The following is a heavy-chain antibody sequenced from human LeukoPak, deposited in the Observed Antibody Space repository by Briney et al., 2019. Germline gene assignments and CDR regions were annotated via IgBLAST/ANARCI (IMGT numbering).Heavy chain of an antibody. CDR1: GGSISYYF. J-gene: IGHJ4*01. CDR3: VRQKAVSADFEY. Sequence: PSEPLSLTCTVSGGSISYYFWSWFRQSPGKGLEWIGNFHYSGTNTYNPSLESRLSMSVDTSKNQFSLTLNSATAADTAVYYCVRQKAVSADFEYWGQGTLVTVAS. V-gene: IGHV4-59*08. CDR2: FHYSGTN. D-gene: IGHD1-26*01.